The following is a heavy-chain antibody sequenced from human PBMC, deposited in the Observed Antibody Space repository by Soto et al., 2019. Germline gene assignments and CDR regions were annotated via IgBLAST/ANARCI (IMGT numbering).Heavy chain of an antibody. J-gene: IGHJ5*02. CDR3: VRRHVSATGIDWFDP. V-gene: IGHV1-3*01. CDR2: INAANGDT. CDR1: GYTFTSYG. Sequence: SGTVSCQASGYTFTSYGIHWVRQDPGQRLEWMGWINAANGDTKYSPKYQGRVTMTRDTSASTAYMELSSLRSEDTAVYYCVRRHVSATGIDWFDPWGQGTLVTVSS. D-gene: IGHD6-13*01.